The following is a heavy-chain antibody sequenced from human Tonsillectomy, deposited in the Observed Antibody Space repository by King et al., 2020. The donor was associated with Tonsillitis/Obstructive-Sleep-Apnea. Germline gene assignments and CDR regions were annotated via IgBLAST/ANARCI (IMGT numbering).Heavy chain of an antibody. D-gene: IGHD2-15*01. CDR2: TRNKANSYTT. V-gene: IGHV3-72*01. CDR3: ASAYCSGGSCYVDY. Sequence: VQLVESGGGLVQPGGSLRLSCAASGFTFSDHYMDWVRQAPGKGLEWVGRTRNKANSYTTEYAASVKGRFTISRDDSKNSLYLQMNSLKTEDTAVYYCASAYCSGGSCYVDYWGQGTLVTVSS. CDR1: GFTFSDHY. J-gene: IGHJ4*02.